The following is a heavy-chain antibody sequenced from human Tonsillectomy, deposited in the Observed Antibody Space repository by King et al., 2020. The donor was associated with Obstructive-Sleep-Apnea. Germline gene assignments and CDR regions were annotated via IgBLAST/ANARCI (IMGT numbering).Heavy chain of an antibody. Sequence: QLQESGPGLVKPSETLSLTCTVSDGSISSSSYYWGWIRLPPGTGPEWIGSVFYSGSTYYNPSLERRFTLSVDTSKDHFSLKLSPVTAADTAVYFCAGGSSHYGLLTGYSPRGAFDVWGQGTMVTVSS. D-gene: IGHD3-9*01. CDR3: AGGSSHYGLLTGYSPRGAFDV. CDR1: DGSISSSSYY. CDR2: VFYSGST. V-gene: IGHV4-39*07. J-gene: IGHJ3*01.